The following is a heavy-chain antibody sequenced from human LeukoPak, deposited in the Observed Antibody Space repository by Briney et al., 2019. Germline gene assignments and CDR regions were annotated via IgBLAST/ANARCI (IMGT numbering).Heavy chain of an antibody. CDR3: ARGGVEYSTYYYYYMDV. Sequence: ASVKVSCKASGGTFSSYAISWVRQAPGQGLEWMGRIIPILGIANYAQKFQGRVTITADKSTSTAYMELSSLRSEDTAVYYCARGGVEYSTYYYYYMDVWGKGTTVTVSS. CDR1: GGTFSSYA. CDR2: IIPILGIA. J-gene: IGHJ6*03. D-gene: IGHD6-6*01. V-gene: IGHV1-69*04.